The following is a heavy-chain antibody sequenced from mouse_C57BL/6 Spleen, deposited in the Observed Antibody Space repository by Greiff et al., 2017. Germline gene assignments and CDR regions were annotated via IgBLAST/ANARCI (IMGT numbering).Heavy chain of an antibody. CDR2: ISYSGST. Sequence: EVKLQESGPGLAKPSQTLSLTCSVTGYSITSDYWNLIRKFPGNKLEYMGYISYSGSTYYNPSLKSRISITRDTSKNQYYLQLNSVTTEDTATYYCARYEAGTGYFDVWGTGTTVTVSS. V-gene: IGHV3-8*01. CDR1: GYSITSDY. CDR3: ARYEAGTGYFDV. D-gene: IGHD4-1*01. J-gene: IGHJ1*03.